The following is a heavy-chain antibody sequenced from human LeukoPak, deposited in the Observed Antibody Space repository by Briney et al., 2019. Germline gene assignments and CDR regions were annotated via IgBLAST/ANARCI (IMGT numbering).Heavy chain of an antibody. CDR1: GGSISSSSYY. CDR2: IYYSGST. J-gene: IGHJ5*02. V-gene: IGHV4-39*07. Sequence: SETLSLTCTVSGGSISSSSYYWGWIRQPPGKGLEWIGSIYYSGSTYYNPSLKRRVTISVDTSKNQFSLKLSSVTAADTAMYYCAGHYDILTGYPEGIDWFDHWGQGTLVTVSS. CDR3: AGHYDILTGYPEGIDWFDH. D-gene: IGHD3-9*01.